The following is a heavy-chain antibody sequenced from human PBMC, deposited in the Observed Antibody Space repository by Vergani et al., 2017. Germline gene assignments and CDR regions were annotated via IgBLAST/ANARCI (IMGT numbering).Heavy chain of an antibody. D-gene: IGHD3-3*01. CDR3: ARERITIFGLDAFDI. Sequence: QLQLQESGPGLVKPSETLSLTCTVSGGSISSSSYYWGWIRQPPGKGLEWIGSIYYSGSTYYNPSLKSRVTISVDTSKNQFSLKLSSVTAADTAVYYCARERITIFGLDAFDIWGQGTMVTVSS. V-gene: IGHV4-39*02. CDR1: GGSISSSSYY. J-gene: IGHJ3*02. CDR2: IYYSGST.